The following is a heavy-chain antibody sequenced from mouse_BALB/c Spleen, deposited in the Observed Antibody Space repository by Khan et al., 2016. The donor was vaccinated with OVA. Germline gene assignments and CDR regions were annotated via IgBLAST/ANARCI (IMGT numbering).Heavy chain of an antibody. CDR3: ARIYGGDFDY. D-gene: IGHD1-1*01. CDR2: ISYSGNT. Sequence: EVQLQESGPGLVKPSQSLSLTCTVTGYSITSDYAWNWIRQFPGNKLEWMGYISYSGNTKYNSSLKSRISITRDTSENQFFLQLNSVTIEDTATYYCARIYGGDFDYWGQGTTFTVSS. V-gene: IGHV3-2*02. CDR1: GYSITSDYA. J-gene: IGHJ2*01.